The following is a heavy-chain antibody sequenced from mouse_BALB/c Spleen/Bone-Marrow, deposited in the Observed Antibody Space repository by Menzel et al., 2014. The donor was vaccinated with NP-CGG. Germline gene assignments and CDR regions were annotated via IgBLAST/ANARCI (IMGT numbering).Heavy chain of an antibody. J-gene: IGHJ1*01. CDR1: GFNIKDTY. V-gene: IGHV14-3*02. Sequence: DVKLLESGAELVKPGASVKLSCTASGFNIKDTYMLWVKQRPEPGLEWFGRIDPANGNPKYDPKFQGKATITADTSSNTAYLQLSSLTSEDTAVYYCARILVLQYWYFDVWGAGTTVTVSA. CDR3: ARILVLQYWYFDV. D-gene: IGHD2-10*02. CDR2: IDPANGNP.